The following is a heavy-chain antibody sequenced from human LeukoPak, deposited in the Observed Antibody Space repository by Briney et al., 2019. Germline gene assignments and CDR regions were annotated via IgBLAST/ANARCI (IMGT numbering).Heavy chain of an antibody. CDR2: IWRSDHT. V-gene: IGHV4/OR15-8*01. CDR3: ARQLYSNYFDY. J-gene: IGHJ4*02. CDR1: GGSISSSDW. Sequence: PSETLSLTCVVSGGSISSSDWWSWVRQPPGRGLEWIGYIWRSDHTNYNPSLKSRVTMSLDKSKNQFSLKLSSVTAADTAVYYCARQLYSNYFDYWGQGTLVTVSS. D-gene: IGHD5-18*01.